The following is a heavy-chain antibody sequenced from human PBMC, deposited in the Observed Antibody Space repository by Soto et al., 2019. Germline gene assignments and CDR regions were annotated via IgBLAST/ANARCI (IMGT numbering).Heavy chain of an antibody. V-gene: IGHV1-69*13. CDR2: IIPIFGTA. CDR3: ARGYSSSWPYYYGMDV. D-gene: IGHD6-13*01. J-gene: IGHJ6*02. CDR1: GGTFSSYA. Sequence: SVKVSFKASGGTFSSYAISWVRQAPGQGLEWMGGIIPIFGTANYAQKFQGRVTITADESTSTAYMELSSLRSEDTAVYYCARGYSSSWPYYYGMDVWGQGTTVTVSS.